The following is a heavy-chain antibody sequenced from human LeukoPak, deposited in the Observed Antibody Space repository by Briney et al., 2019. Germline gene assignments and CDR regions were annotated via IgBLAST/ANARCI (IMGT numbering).Heavy chain of an antibody. CDR1: GGTFSSYA. CDR3: ARAGSSSLRFLVENRRTGGDCYRAVDYYYYMDV. D-gene: IGHD2-21*01. V-gene: IGHV1-69*05. Sequence: GASVKVSCKASGGTFSSYAISWVRQAPGQGLEWMGGIIPIFGTANYAQKFQGRVTITTDESTSTAYMELSSLRSEDTAVYYCARAGSSSLRFLVENRRTGGDCYRAVDYYYYMDVWGKGTTVTVSS. CDR2: IIPIFGTA. J-gene: IGHJ6*03.